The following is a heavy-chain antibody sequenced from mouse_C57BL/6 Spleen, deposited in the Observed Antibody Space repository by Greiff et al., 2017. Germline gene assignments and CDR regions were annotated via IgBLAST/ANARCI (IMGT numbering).Heavy chain of an antibody. CDR3: AREDDYDGGPFDY. D-gene: IGHD2-4*01. V-gene: IGHV5-4*01. CDR2: ISAGGSYT. Sequence: EVKLEESGGGLVKPGGSLKLSCAASGFTFSSYAMSWVRQTPEKRLEWVATISAGGSYTYYPDNVKGRFTISRDNAKNNLYLQMSHLKSEDTAMYYCAREDDYDGGPFDYWGQGTTLTVSS. CDR1: GFTFSSYA. J-gene: IGHJ2*01.